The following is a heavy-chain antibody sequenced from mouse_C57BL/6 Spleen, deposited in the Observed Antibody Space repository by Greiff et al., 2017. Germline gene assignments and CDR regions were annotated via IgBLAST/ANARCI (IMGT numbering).Heavy chain of an antibody. CDR3: ARGDYFDD. CDR2: ISSGSSTI. CDR1: GFTFSDYG. V-gene: IGHV5-17*01. Sequence: EVKLMESGGGLVKPGGSLKLSCAASGFTFSDYGMHWVRQAPEKGLEWVAYISSGSSTIYYADTVKGRFTISRDNAKNTLFLQRTSLRSEDTAMYYCARGDYFDDWGQGTTLTVSS. J-gene: IGHJ2*01.